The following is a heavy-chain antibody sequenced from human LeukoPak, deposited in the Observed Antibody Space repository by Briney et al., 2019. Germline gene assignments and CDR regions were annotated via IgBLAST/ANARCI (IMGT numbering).Heavy chain of an antibody. D-gene: IGHD2-2*01. CDR3: ARSPSYCSSTSCPKGFDY. CDR1: GGTFSSYA. Sequence: ASVKVSCKASGGTFSSYAISWVRQAPGQGLEWMGGIIPIFGTANYAQKFQGRVTITTDESTSTAYMELSSLRSEDTAVYYRARSPSYCSSTSCPKGFDYWGQGTLVTVSS. J-gene: IGHJ4*02. CDR2: IIPIFGTA. V-gene: IGHV1-69*05.